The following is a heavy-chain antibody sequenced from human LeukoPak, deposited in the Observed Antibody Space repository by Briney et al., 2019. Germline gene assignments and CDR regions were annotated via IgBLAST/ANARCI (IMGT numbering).Heavy chain of an antibody. D-gene: IGHD3-22*01. CDR2: ISGSGGST. Sequence: GGSLRLSCAASGFTFSDYYMSWVRQAPGKGLEWVSAISGSGGSTYYADSVKGRFTISRDNSKNTLYLQMNSLRAEDTAVYYCAKASAMIVVVSKHFDYWGQGTLVTVSS. CDR3: AKASAMIVVVSKHFDY. J-gene: IGHJ4*02. CDR1: GFTFSDYY. V-gene: IGHV3-23*01.